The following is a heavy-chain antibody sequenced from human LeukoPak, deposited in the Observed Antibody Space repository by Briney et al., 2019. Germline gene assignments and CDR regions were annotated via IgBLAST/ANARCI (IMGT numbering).Heavy chain of an antibody. V-gene: IGHV3-21*01. D-gene: IGHD5-12*01. CDR1: GFTFSSYS. CDR2: ISSSSSYI. CDR3: ARVGGFIVATITNYFDY. Sequence: GGSLRLSCAASGFTFSSYSMNWVRQAPGKGLEWVSSISSSSSYIYYADSVKGRFTISRDNAKNSLYLQMNSLRAEDTAVYYCARVGGFIVATITNYFDYWGQGTLVTVFS. J-gene: IGHJ4*02.